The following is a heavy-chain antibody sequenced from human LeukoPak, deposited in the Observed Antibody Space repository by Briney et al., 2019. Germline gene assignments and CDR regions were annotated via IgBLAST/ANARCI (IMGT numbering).Heavy chain of an antibody. D-gene: IGHD6-25*01. CDR3: ASSGYGYGYYFDY. CDR1: GFTFSSYS. CDR2: ISSSSSTI. V-gene: IGHV3-48*01. Sequence: GGSLGLSCAASGFTFSSYSMNWVRQAPGKGLEWVSYISSSSSTIYYADSVKGRFTISRDNAKNSLYLQMNSLRAEDTAVYYCASSGYGYGYYFDYWGQGTLVTVSS. J-gene: IGHJ4*02.